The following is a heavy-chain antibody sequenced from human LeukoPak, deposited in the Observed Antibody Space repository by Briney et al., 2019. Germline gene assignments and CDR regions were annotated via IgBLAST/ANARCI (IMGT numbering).Heavy chain of an antibody. Sequence: GASVKVSCKASGYTFTGYYIHWVRQAPGQGLDWMGWINPNSGDIKYAQKFQGRVTMTRDTPISTGYMELNGLRSDDTAVYYCARDARHCTSSSCYSFYLDSWGQGTQVTVSS. J-gene: IGHJ4*02. CDR2: INPNSGDI. V-gene: IGHV1-2*02. D-gene: IGHD2-2*01. CDR3: ARDARHCTSSSCYSFYLDS. CDR1: GYTFTGYY.